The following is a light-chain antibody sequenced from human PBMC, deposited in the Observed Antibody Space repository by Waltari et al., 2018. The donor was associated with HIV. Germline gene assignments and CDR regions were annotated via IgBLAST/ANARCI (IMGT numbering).Light chain of an antibody. CDR3: SSYTTSSTLV. CDR2: EVS. CDR1: SSDVGGYNY. J-gene: IGLJ1*01. Sequence: QSALTQPASVSGSPGQSITISCSGTSSDVGGYNYVSWYQQHPGKAPNLIMYEVSNRPSGISHRFSGSKSDNTASLTISGLQAEDEADYYCSSYTTSSTLVFGTGTKVSVL. V-gene: IGLV2-14*01.